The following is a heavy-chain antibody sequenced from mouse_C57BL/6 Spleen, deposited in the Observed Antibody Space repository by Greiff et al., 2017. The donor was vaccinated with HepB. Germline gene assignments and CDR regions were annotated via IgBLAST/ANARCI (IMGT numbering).Heavy chain of an antibody. D-gene: IGHD1-1*01. J-gene: IGHJ2*01. CDR3: ARTYYVSSYIYFDY. V-gene: IGHV1-82*01. Sequence: VQLQQSGPELVKPGASVKISCKASGYAFSSSWMNWVKQRPGKGLEWIGRIYPGDGDTNYNGKFKGKATLTADKSSSTAYMQLSSLTSEDSAVYFCARTYYVSSYIYFDYWGQGTTLTVSS. CDR2: IYPGDGDT. CDR1: GYAFSSSW.